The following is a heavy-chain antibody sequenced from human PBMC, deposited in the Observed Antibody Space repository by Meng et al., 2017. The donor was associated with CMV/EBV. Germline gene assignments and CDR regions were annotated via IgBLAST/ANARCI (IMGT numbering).Heavy chain of an antibody. CDR1: GGSISSYY. D-gene: IGHD3-16*02. Sequence: SETLSLTCTVSGGSISSYYWSWIRQPPGKGLEWIGYIYYSGSTNYNPSIKSRVTISVDTSKNQFSLKLSSVTAAATAVYYCARAHPYYDYVWGSYRSRGAFDIWGQGTMVTVSS. V-gene: IGHV4-59*01. CDR2: IYYSGST. CDR3: ARAHPYYDYVWGSYRSRGAFDI. J-gene: IGHJ3*02.